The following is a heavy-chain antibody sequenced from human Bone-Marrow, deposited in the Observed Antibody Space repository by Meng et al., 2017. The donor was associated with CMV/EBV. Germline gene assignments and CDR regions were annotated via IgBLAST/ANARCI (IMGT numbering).Heavy chain of an antibody. CDR1: GFTFSSYW. D-gene: IGHD1-26*01. J-gene: IGHJ4*02. CDR2: IKQDGSKK. Sequence: GESLKISCAASGFTFSSYWMSWVRQAPGKGLEWVANIKQDGSKKYYVDSVKGRFTISRDNAKNSLYLQMNSLRAEDTAVYYCEAGATTGDYWGQGKLVTVSS. V-gene: IGHV3-7*01. CDR3: EAGATTGDY.